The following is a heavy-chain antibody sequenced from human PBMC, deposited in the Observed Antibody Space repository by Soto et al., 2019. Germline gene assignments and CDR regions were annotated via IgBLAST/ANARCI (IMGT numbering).Heavy chain of an antibody. V-gene: IGHV4-31*03. CDR2: IYYSGST. CDR1: GGSISSGGYY. D-gene: IGHD6-13*01. CDR3: ARVPRPPPHSSSRATKTEGIDY. J-gene: IGHJ4*02. Sequence: SETLSLTCTVSGGSISSGGYYWSWIRQHPGKGLEWIGYIYYSGSTYYNPSLKSRVTISVDTSKNQFSLKLGSVTAADTAVYYCARVPRPPPHSSSRATKTEGIDYWGQGTLVTVSS.